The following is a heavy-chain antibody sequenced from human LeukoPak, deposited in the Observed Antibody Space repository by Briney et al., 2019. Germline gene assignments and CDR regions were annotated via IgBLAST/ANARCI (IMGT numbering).Heavy chain of an antibody. CDR3: ARGGDYYDSSGYYYPFDY. D-gene: IGHD3-22*01. CDR2: IYPSDSDT. J-gene: IGHJ4*02. CDR1: GYRFTSYW. Sequence: GESLKISCKGSGYRFTSYWIGWVRQMPGKGLEWMGIIYPSDSDTRYSPSFQGQVSISADKSISAAYLQWSSLKASDTAMYYCARGGDYYDSSGYYYPFDYWGQGTLVTVSS. V-gene: IGHV5-51*01.